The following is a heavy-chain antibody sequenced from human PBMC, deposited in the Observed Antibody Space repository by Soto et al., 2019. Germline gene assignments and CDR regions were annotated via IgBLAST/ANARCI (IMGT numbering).Heavy chain of an antibody. Sequence: PGGSLRLSCAASRFTFSNAWMSWVRQAPGKGLEWVGRIKSKTDGGTTDYAAPVKGRFTISRDDSKNTPYLQMNSLKTEDTAVYYCTTSSIAARPGYWGQGTLVTVSS. CDR3: TTSSIAARPGY. CDR1: RFTFSNAW. CDR2: IKSKTDGGTT. D-gene: IGHD6-6*01. J-gene: IGHJ4*02. V-gene: IGHV3-15*01.